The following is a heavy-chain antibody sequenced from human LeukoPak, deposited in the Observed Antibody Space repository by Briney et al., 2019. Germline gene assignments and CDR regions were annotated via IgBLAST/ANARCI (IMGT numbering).Heavy chain of an antibody. CDR2: ISYDGRKK. CDR3: AKEADDTDDYFDY. V-gene: IGHV3-30*04. D-gene: IGHD5-18*01. Sequence: GGSLRLSCAASGFTFSSYSIHWVRQAPGKGLEWVAVISYDGRKKYYADSVKGRFTISRDNSKNTLYLQMNSLRAEDTAVYYCAKEADDTDDYFDYWGQGTLVTVSS. J-gene: IGHJ4*02. CDR1: GFTFSSYS.